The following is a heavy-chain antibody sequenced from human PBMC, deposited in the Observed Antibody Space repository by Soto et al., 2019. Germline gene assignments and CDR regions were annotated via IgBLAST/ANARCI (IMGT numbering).Heavy chain of an antibody. CDR1: GYNFTNYW. Sequence: GESLKISCKGSGYNFTNYWISRVRQMHGKGQEWMVRIDPSDSYTNYSPSFQGHVTISADKSISTAYLQWSSLKASDTAMYYCARHLTWHRRFLESDAFDIWGQGTMVTVSS. D-gene: IGHD3-3*01. V-gene: IGHV5-10-1*01. CDR3: ARHLTWHRRFLESDAFDI. J-gene: IGHJ3*02. CDR2: IDPSDSYT.